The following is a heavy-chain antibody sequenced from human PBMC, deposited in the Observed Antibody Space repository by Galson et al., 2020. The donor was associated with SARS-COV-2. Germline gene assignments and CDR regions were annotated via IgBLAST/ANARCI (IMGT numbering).Heavy chain of an antibody. Sequence: SETLSLTCTVSGGSISSGSYYWSWIRQPAGKGLEWIGRIYTSGSTNYNPSLKSRVTISVDTSKNQFSLKLSSVTAADTAVYYCARAFAGYCSGGSCYFDYWGQGTLVTVSS. J-gene: IGHJ4*02. V-gene: IGHV4-61*02. CDR2: IYTSGST. CDR3: ARAFAGYCSGGSCYFDY. CDR1: GGSISSGSYY. D-gene: IGHD2-15*01.